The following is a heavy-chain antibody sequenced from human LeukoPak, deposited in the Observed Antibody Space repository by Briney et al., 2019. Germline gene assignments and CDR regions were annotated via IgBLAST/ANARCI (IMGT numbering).Heavy chain of an antibody. CDR3: ARSLVVGATYPYH. Sequence: GGSLRLSCAASGFTFSSYEMNWVRQAPGKGLEWVSYISSSGSTIYYADSVRGRFTISRDNAKNSLYLQLNSLRAEDTAVYYCARSLVVGATYPYHWGQGTLVTVSS. CDR1: GFTFSSYE. J-gene: IGHJ5*02. D-gene: IGHD1-26*01. V-gene: IGHV3-48*03. CDR2: ISSSGSTI.